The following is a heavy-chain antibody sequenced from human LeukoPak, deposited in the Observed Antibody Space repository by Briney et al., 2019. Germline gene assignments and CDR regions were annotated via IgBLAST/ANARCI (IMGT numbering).Heavy chain of an antibody. D-gene: IGHD3-22*01. CDR1: GGPISSSSYY. V-gene: IGHV4-39*01. CDR2: IYYSGST. J-gene: IGHJ4*02. CDR3: ARHYGYYDSSGYDY. Sequence: PSETLSLTCTVSGGPISSSSYYWVWIRQPPGQGLEWIGSIYYSGSTYYNPSLKSRVSISVDTSKNQFSLKLSSVTAADTAVYYCARHYGYYDSSGYDYWGQGTLVTVSS.